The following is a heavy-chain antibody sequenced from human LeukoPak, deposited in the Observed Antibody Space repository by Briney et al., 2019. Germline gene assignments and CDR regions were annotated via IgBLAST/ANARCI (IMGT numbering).Heavy chain of an antibody. Sequence: GGSLRLSCAASGFTFSTYAMSWVRQAPGKGLEWVSAISDSGGSTYYADSVKGRSTISRDNSKNTLYLQMNSLRAEDTAVYYCAKMGRDWNGEQGDYWGQGTLVTVSS. V-gene: IGHV3-23*01. J-gene: IGHJ4*02. CDR3: AKMGRDWNGEQGDY. CDR2: ISDSGGST. D-gene: IGHD1-1*01. CDR1: GFTFSTYA.